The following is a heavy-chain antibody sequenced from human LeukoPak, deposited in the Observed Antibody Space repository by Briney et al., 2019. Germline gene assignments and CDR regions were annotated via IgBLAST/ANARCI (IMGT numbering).Heavy chain of an antibody. J-gene: IGHJ6*03. D-gene: IGHD6-19*01. V-gene: IGHV1-8*01. CDR2: MNPNSGNT. Sequence: ASVKVSCKASGYTFTSYDINWMRQAPGQGLEWVGWMNPNSGNTGYAQTFQGKLTMTRNTSIKTAYMELSSLRSEDTAVYYCARTIAVANTEGYYYYYMDVWGKGTTVTISS. CDR3: ARTIAVANTEGYYYYYMDV. CDR1: GYTFTSYD.